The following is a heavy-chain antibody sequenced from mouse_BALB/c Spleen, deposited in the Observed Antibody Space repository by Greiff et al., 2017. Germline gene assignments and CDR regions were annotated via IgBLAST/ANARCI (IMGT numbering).Heavy chain of an antibody. CDR2: IYPGSGST. CDR1: GYNFTSYW. CDR3: ARSQSYYGSTYGFAY. J-gene: IGHJ3*01. V-gene: IGHV1-55*01. D-gene: IGHD1-1*01. Sequence: VQLQQPGAELVKPGTSVKLSCKASGYNFTSYWINWVKLRPGQGLEWIGDIYPGSGSTNYNEKFKSKATLTVETSSSTAYMELSSLASEDSALYYCARSQSYYGSTYGFAYWGQGTLVTVSA.